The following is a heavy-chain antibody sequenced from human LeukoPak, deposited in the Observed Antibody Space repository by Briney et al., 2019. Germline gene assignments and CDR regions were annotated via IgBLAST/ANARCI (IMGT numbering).Heavy chain of an antibody. V-gene: IGHV1-2*02. CDR2: INPNSGGT. J-gene: IGHJ3*02. CDR1: GYTFTGYY. CDR3: ARDLAYCGGDCYQPHAFDI. Sequence: ASVKVSCKASGYTFTGYYMHWVRQAPGQGLEWMGWINPNSGGTNYAQKFQGRVTMTEDTSTDTAYMELSSLRSEDTAVYYCARDLAYCGGDCYQPHAFDIWGQGTMVTVSS. D-gene: IGHD2-21*02.